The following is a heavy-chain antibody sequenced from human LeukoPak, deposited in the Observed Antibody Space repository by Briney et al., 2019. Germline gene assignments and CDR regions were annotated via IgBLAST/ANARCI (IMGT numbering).Heavy chain of an antibody. D-gene: IGHD5-12*01. J-gene: IGHJ4*02. CDR1: GYTFTGYY. CDR3: ARGEESGYDPPFDY. Sequence: ASVKVSCKASGYTFTGYYMHWVRQAPGQGLEWMGWINPNSGGTNYAQKFQGRVTMTRDTSISTAYMELSRLRSDDTAVYYCARGEESGYDPPFDYWAREPWSPSPQ. CDR2: INPNSGGT. V-gene: IGHV1-2*02.